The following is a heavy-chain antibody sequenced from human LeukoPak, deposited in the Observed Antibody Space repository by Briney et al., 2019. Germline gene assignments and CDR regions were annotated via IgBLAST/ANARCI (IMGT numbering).Heavy chain of an antibody. CDR1: GFTFSSYA. V-gene: IGHV3-23*01. CDR2: INDNGAGT. D-gene: IGHD6-19*01. CDR3: AKVWGPGWGSWSDAFDI. Sequence: PGGSLRLSCAASGFTFSSYAMSWVRQAPGKGLKWVSTINDNGAGTYYADSVKGRFTISRDNSKNTLYLQMNSLRAEDTAVYYCAKVWGPGWGSWSDAFDIWGQGTMVTVSS. J-gene: IGHJ3*02.